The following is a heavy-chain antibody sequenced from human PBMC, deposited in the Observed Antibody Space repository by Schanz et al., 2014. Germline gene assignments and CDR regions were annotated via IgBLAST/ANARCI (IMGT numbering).Heavy chain of an antibody. V-gene: IGHV1-69*02. J-gene: IGHJ4*02. CDR1: GGTFSRLT. Sequence: QVQLVQSEAEVKKPGSSVKVSCKASGGTFSRLTFSWVRQAPGQGLEWMGRVIPILGVTHYAQKFQGRVTTTTDKSTTTAYRERNSLNADDTGVYYCANHDYADSVSWGQGTLVTVSS. CDR3: ANHDYADSVS. D-gene: IGHD4-17*01. CDR2: VIPILGVT.